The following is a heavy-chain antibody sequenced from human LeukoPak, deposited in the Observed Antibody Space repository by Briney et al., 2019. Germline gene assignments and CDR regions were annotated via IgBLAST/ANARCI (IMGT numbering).Heavy chain of an antibody. CDR1: GFTFSDYY. V-gene: IGHV3-11*01. CDR3: AKRGIVIRAVIIIGFHKEAYYFDY. CDR2: INSSGSTI. J-gene: IGHJ4*02. D-gene: IGHD3-10*01. Sequence: GGSLRLSCAASGFTFSDYYMSWVRQAPGKGLEWVSYINSSGSTIYYADSLRGRFTISRDNAKNSLYLQINGLRVDDTAVYFCAKRGIVIRAVIIIGFHKEAYYFDYWGQGILVTVSS.